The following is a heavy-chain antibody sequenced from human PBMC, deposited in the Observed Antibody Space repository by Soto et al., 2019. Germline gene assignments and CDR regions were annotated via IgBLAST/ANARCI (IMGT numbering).Heavy chain of an antibody. V-gene: IGHV3-64*01. D-gene: IGHD6-13*01. CDR1: GFTFSNYV. J-gene: IGHJ6*03. CDR2: ISNNRAHR. Sequence: PGGSLRLSCAASGFTFSNYVMHWVRQAPGKVLEYVSSISNNRAHRDYAKSVKGTFTISRDKSENTLDLQMGSLRAEDMALFYCASRGYGSRWPNVYMDVWGKGTTVTVSS. CDR3: ASRGYGSRWPNVYMDV.